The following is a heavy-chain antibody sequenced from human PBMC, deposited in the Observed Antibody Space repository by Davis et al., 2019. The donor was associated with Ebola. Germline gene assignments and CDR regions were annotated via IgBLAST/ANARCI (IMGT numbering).Heavy chain of an antibody. CDR2: IYHSGST. CDR3: ARGGASSQPLDY. J-gene: IGHJ4*02. V-gene: IGHV4-39*07. CDR1: GGPISSRSYY. D-gene: IGHD2-2*01. Sequence: MPSETLSLTCTVSGGPISSRSYYWGWIRQPPGKGLEWIGSIYHSGSTYYNTSLKGRVTISIDTSKNQFSLKLTSLTAADTAVYYCARGGASSQPLDYWGQGTLVTVSS.